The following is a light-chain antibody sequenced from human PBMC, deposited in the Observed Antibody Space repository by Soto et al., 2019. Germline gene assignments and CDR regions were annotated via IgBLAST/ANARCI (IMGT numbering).Light chain of an antibody. J-gene: IGLJ2*01. Sequence: QSVLTQPPSVSGAPGQRGTISCTGSSSNIGAGYDVHWYQQLPGTAPKLLIYGNSNRPSGVPDRFTGSKSGTSTSLAITGLKAEDEDDYYCQSYDSSLNGVVFGGGTKLTVL. V-gene: IGLV1-40*01. CDR3: QSYDSSLNGVV. CDR2: GNS. CDR1: SSNIGAGYD.